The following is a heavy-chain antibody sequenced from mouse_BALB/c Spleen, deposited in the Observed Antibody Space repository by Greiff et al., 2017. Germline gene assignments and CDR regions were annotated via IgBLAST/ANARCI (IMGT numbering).Heavy chain of an antibody. CDR3: ARRDYYGSSSYYYAMDY. J-gene: IGHJ4*01. CDR1: GDSITSGY. V-gene: IGHV3-8*02. CDR2: ISYSGST. D-gene: IGHD1-1*01. Sequence: EVKLMESGPSLVKPSQTLSLTCSVTGDSITSGYWNWIRKFPGNKLEYMGYISYSGSTYYNPSLKSRISITRDTSKNQYYLQLNSVTTEDTATYYCARRDYYGSSSYYYAMDYWGQGTSVTVSS.